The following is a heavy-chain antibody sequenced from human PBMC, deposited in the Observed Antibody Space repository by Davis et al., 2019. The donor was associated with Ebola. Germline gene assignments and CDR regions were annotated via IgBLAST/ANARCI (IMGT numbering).Heavy chain of an antibody. V-gene: IGHV1-18*01. CDR3: ARDVTSGLTGTTGDY. CDR1: GYTFSSYG. J-gene: IGHJ4*02. D-gene: IGHD1-7*01. CDR2: ISAYNGNT. Sequence: ASVKVSCKASGYTFSSYGISWVRQAPGQGLEWMGWISAYNGNTNYAQNLQGRVTMTTETSTSTAYMELRSLRSDDTAVYYCARDVTSGLTGTTGDYWGQGTLVTVSS.